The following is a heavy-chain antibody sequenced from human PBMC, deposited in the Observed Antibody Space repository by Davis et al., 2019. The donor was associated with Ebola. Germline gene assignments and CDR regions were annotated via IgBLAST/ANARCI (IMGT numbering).Heavy chain of an antibody. CDR3: AREVADSSGCDY. V-gene: IGHV4-59*12. D-gene: IGHD6-19*01. J-gene: IGHJ4*01. CDR1: GGSISSYY. CDR2: IYYSGST. Sequence: SETLSLTCTVSGGSISSYYWSWIRQPPGKGLEWIGYIYYSGSTNYNPSLKSRVTISVDKSKNQFSLKLSSVTAADTAVYYCAREVADSSGCDYWGQGTLVTVSS.